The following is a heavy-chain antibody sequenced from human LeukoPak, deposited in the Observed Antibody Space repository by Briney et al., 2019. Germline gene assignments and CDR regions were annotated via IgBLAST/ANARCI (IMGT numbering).Heavy chain of an antibody. D-gene: IGHD3-9*01. Sequence: ASVKVSCKASGYTFTSYYMHWVRQAPGQGLEWMGIINPSGGSTSYAQKFQGRVTMTRDMSTSTVYMELSSLRSEDTAVYYCAKDTLTNGYFDWLSGSFDYWGQGTLVTVSS. CDR3: AKDTLTNGYFDWLSGSFDY. J-gene: IGHJ4*02. V-gene: IGHV1-46*01. CDR2: INPSGGST. CDR1: GYTFTSYY.